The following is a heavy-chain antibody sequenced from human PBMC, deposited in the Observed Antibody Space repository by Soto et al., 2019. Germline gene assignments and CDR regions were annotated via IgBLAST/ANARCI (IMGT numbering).Heavy chain of an antibody. Sequence: GGSLRLSCAASTFTFSSYSMNWVRQAPGKGLEWVSYISSSSSTIYYADSVKGRFTISRDNAKNSLFLQMNSLRDEDTAVYYCAMVGGDYDYNYGMDVWGQGTTVTVS. J-gene: IGHJ6*02. D-gene: IGHD4-17*01. CDR1: TFTFSSYS. CDR3: AMVGGDYDYNYGMDV. V-gene: IGHV3-48*02. CDR2: ISSSSSTI.